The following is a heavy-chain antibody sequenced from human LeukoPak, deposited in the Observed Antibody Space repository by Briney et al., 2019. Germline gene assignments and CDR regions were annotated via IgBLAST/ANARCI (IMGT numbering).Heavy chain of an antibody. CDR2: ISWNSGSI. CDR3: ARGRQGGWFY. V-gene: IGHV3-9*01. D-gene: IGHD6-19*01. J-gene: IGHJ4*02. Sequence: GGSLRLSCAASGFTFDDYAMHWVRQAPGKGLEWVSGISWNSGSIGYADSVKGRFTISRDNAKNSLYLQMNSLRAEDTAVYYCARGRQGGWFYWGQGTLVTVSS. CDR1: GFTFDDYA.